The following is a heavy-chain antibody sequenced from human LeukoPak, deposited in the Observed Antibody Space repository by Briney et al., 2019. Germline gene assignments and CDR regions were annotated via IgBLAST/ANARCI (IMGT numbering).Heavy chain of an antibody. Sequence: PSETLSLTCTVSGGSISSGGYYWSWIRQPPGRGLEWIGYIYQSGSTYYNPSLKSRVTISVDRSKNQFYLNLTSVTAADTAVYYCVRHLPCFGCYYYMDVWGRGTTVTVSS. V-gene: IGHV4-30-2*01. D-gene: IGHD6-19*01. J-gene: IGHJ6*03. CDR2: IYQSGST. CDR1: GGSISSGGYY. CDR3: VRHLPCFGCYYYMDV.